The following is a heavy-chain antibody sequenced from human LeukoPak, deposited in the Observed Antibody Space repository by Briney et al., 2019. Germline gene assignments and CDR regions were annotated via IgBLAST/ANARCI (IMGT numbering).Heavy chain of an antibody. CDR3: ARGFTRGPTDY. CDR2: IIPILGIA. J-gene: IGHJ4*02. CDR1: GGTFSSYA. D-gene: IGHD3-10*01. Sequence: SVKVSCKASGGTFSSYAISWVRQAPGQGLEWMGRIIPILGIANYAQKFQGRVTITADKSTSTAYMELSSLRSEDTAVYYCARGFTRGPTDYWGQGTLVTVSS. V-gene: IGHV1-69*04.